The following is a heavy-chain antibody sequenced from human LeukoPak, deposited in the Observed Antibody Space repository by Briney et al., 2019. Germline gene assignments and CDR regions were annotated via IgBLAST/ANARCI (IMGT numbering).Heavy chain of an antibody. Sequence: SSVKVSCKASGGTFSCYAISWVRQAPGQGLEWMGRIIPILGIANYAQKFQGRVTITADKSTSTAYMELSSLRSEDTAVYYCARAPGIAAAGTENAFDIWGQGTMVTVSS. CDR2: IIPILGIA. V-gene: IGHV1-69*04. CDR3: ARAPGIAAAGTENAFDI. D-gene: IGHD6-13*01. J-gene: IGHJ3*02. CDR1: GGTFSCYA.